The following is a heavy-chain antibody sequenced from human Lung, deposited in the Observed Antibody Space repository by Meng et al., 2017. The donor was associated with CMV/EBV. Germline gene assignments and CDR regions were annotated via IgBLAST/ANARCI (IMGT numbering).Heavy chain of an antibody. CDR3: TREYRAYCSSTSCYAKMSAFWYFDL. CDR2: IRSKDNSYAT. V-gene: IGHV3-73*01. D-gene: IGHD2-2*01. Sequence: RQACGKGLEWVGRIRSKDNSYATAYAESVKGRFTISRDGSKNTAYLQMNSLKTEDTAVYYCTREYRAYCSSTSCYAKMSAFWYFDLWGRGTLVTVSS. J-gene: IGHJ2*01.